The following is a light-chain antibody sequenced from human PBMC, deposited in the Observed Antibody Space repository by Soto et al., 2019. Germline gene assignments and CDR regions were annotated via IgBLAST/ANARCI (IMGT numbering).Light chain of an antibody. CDR3: AAWDGSLNGYV. V-gene: IGLV1-36*01. CDR2: YDD. J-gene: IGLJ1*01. CDR1: SANIGKNA. Sequence: QSVLTQPPSMSEAPGQRVTISCSGSSANIGKNAVNWYQQLPGKAPKLLIYYDDLMPSGVSDRFSGSKSGTSASLAISGLQSEDEADYYCAAWDGSLNGYVFGTGTKLTVL.